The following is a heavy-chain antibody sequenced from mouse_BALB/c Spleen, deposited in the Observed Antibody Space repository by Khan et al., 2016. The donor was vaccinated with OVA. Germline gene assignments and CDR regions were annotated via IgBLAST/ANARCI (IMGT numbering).Heavy chain of an antibody. CDR2: ISYSGNT. D-gene: IGHD1-1*01. Sequence: EVQLQESGPGLVKPSQSLSLTCTATGYSITSDYVWNWIRQFPGNKLEWMAYISYSGNTISNPSFNSRISVTRDTSKNQVFLQLNSVTTEDTATYYCARRYYYGQWYFDVWGAGTTVTVSS. CDR3: ARRYYYGQWYFDV. V-gene: IGHV3-2*02. CDR1: GYSITSDYV. J-gene: IGHJ1*01.